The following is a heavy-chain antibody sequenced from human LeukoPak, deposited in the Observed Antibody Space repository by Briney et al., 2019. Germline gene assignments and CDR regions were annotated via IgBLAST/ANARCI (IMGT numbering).Heavy chain of an antibody. CDR1: GSSFTSYW. CDR2: IYPGDSDT. V-gene: IGHV5-51*01. J-gene: IGHJ4*02. Sequence: GASLQISCQGSGSSFTSYWIGWVRQLPGKGLEWMGIIYPGDSDTRYSPSFQGQVTISADKSISTASLQWSSLKASDTAMYYCARHGGSGVMTVDYWGQGTLVTVSS. CDR3: ARHGGSGVMTVDY. D-gene: IGHD3-16*01.